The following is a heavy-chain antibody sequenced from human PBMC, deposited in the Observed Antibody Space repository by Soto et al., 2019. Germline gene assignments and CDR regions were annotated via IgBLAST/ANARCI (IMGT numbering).Heavy chain of an antibody. CDR2: IYHSGST. V-gene: IGHV4-30-2*01. CDR3: ARVSTVTTFFYFDY. D-gene: IGHD4-17*01. Sequence: TSETLSLTCAVSGGSISSGGYSWSWIRPPPGKGLEWIGYIYHSGSTYYNPSLKSRVTISVDRSKNQSSLKLSSVTAADTAVYYCARVSTVTTFFYFDYWGQGTLVTVSS. CDR1: GGSISSGGYS. J-gene: IGHJ4*02.